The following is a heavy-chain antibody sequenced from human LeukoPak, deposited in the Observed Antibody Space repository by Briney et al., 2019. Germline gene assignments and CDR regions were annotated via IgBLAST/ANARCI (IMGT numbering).Heavy chain of an antibody. Sequence: PSETLSLTCTVSGGSMNNYYWSWIRQPPGKGLEWIGEINHSGSTNYNPSLKSRVTISVDTSKNQISLKLSSVTAADTAVYYCATQWPWGRADSSGYFHLVGAFDIWGQGTMVTVSS. V-gene: IGHV4-34*01. CDR3: ATQWPWGRADSSGYFHLVGAFDI. CDR1: GGSMNNYY. D-gene: IGHD3-22*01. CDR2: INHSGST. J-gene: IGHJ3*02.